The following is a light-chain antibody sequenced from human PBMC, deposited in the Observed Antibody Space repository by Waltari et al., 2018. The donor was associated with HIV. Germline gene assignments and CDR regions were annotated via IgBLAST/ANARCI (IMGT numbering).Light chain of an antibody. V-gene: IGLV2-14*03. Sequence: QSALTQPASVSGSPGQSITISCTGTSSYVGGYNYVSWYQQHPGKAPKLMIYDVSNRPSVVSNRFSGSKSGNTACLTSSGLQAEDEADYYCSSYTSSSPYAFGTGTKVTVL. CDR2: DVS. J-gene: IGLJ1*01. CDR1: SSYVGGYNY. CDR3: SSYTSSSPYA.